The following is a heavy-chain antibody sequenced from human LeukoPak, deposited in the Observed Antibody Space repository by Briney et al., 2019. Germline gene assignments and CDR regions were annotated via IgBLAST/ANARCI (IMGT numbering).Heavy chain of an antibody. V-gene: IGHV4-34*01. D-gene: IGHD2-2*01. Sequence: SETLSLTCAVYGGSFSGYYWSWIRQPPGKGLEWIGEINHSGCTNYNPSLKSRVTISVDTSKNQFSLKLSSVTAADTAVYYCASLVVVVPAAMSALSYYYGMDVWGQGTTVTVSS. CDR2: INHSGCT. CDR3: ASLVVVVPAAMSALSYYYGMDV. CDR1: GGSFSGYY. J-gene: IGHJ6*02.